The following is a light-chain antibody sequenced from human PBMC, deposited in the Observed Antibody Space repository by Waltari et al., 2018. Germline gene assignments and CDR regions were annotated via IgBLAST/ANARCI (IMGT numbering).Light chain of an antibody. V-gene: IGLV1-47*01. CDR3: ATWDESLNGVV. J-gene: IGLJ3*02. Sequence: QSVLTQPPSASGNPGQTVTISCSGGNSNIGSNSVVWYQQFPGTAPKLLVYGRNRRPSGVPDRFSGSKSGTSASLAISGLRSEDEADYYCATWDESLNGVVIGGGTKLSVL. CDR1: NSNIGSNS. CDR2: GRN.